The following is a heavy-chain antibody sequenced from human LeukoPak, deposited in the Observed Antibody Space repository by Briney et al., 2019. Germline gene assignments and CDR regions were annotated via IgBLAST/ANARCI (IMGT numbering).Heavy chain of an antibody. CDR1: GGFITSSSYY. CDR2: IYYSGST. CDR3: ARRWAFCGGDCWAH. V-gene: IGHV4-39*01. J-gene: IGHJ4*02. Sequence: SETLSLTCTVSGGFITSSSYYWGWIRQPPGKGLEWIGSIYYSGSTYFNPSLKSRVTISVDTSKNQFSLKLNSVGTADTAVYYCARRWAFCGGDCWAHWGQGTLVTVSS. D-gene: IGHD2-21*02.